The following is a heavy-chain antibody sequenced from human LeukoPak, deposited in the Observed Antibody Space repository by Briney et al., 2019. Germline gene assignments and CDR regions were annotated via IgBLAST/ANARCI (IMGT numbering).Heavy chain of an antibody. V-gene: IGHV3-53*01. CDR3: AKDLYGDNDAFDI. J-gene: IGHJ3*02. Sequence: GGSLRLSCAASGFTVSSNYMSWVRQAPGKGLEWVSVIYSGGSTYYADSVKGRFTISRDNSKNTLYLQMNSLRAEDTAVYYCAKDLYGDNDAFDIWGQGTMVTVSS. CDR2: IYSGGST. D-gene: IGHD4-17*01. CDR1: GFTVSSNY.